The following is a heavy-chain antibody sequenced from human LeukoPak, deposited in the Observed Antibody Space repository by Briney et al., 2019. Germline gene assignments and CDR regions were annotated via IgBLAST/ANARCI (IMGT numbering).Heavy chain of an antibody. D-gene: IGHD1-26*01. CDR3: ARWADDVAGGASGHGMDV. J-gene: IGHJ6*02. CDR1: GGSISSGGYY. Sequence: SETLSLTCTVSGGSISSGGYYWSWIRQHPGKGLEWIGYIYYSGSTYYNPSLKSRVTISVDTSKNQFSLKLSSVTAADTAVYYCARWADDVAGGASGHGMDVWGQGTTVTVSS. CDR2: IYYSGST. V-gene: IGHV4-31*03.